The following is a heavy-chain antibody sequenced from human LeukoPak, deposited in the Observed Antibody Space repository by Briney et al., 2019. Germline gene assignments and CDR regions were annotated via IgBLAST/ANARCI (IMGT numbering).Heavy chain of an antibody. Sequence: PGRSLRLSCAASGFTFSSYGMHWVRQAPGKGLEWVAVIWYDGSNKYYADSVKGRFTISRDNSKNTLYLQMNSLRAEDTAVYYCARDGYYYDSSGHYGFDYWGQGTLVTVSS. CDR2: IWYDGSNK. J-gene: IGHJ4*02. CDR3: ARDGYYYDSSGHYGFDY. D-gene: IGHD3-22*01. V-gene: IGHV3-33*01. CDR1: GFTFSSYG.